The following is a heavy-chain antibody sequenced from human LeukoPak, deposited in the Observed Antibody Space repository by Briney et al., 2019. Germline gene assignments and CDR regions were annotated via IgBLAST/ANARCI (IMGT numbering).Heavy chain of an antibody. CDR3: ARARVVGATALDN. CDR2: ISSSSSYI. D-gene: IGHD1-26*01. J-gene: IGHJ4*02. Sequence: GGSLRLSCAASGFTFSSYSMNWVRQAPGKGLEWVSSISSSSSYIYYADSVKGRFTISRDNAKNSLYLQMNSLRAEDTVVYYCARARVVGATALDNRGQGALVTVSS. CDR1: GFTFSSYS. V-gene: IGHV3-21*01.